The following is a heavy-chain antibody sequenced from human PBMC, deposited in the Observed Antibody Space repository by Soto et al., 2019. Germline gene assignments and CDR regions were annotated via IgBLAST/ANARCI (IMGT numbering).Heavy chain of an antibody. CDR2: IWYDGSNK. Sequence: QVQLVESGGGVVQPGRSLRLSCAASGFTFSSYGMHWVRHAPGKGLEWVAVIWYDGSNKYYADSVKGRFTISRDNSKNTLYLQMNSLRAEDTAVYYCARVAAAGTGGGVFDYWGQGTLVTFSS. D-gene: IGHD6-13*01. V-gene: IGHV3-33*01. J-gene: IGHJ4*02. CDR3: ARVAAAGTGGGVFDY. CDR1: GFTFSSYG.